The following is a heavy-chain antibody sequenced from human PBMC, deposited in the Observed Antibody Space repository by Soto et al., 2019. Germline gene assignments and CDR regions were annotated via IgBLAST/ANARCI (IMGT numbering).Heavy chain of an antibody. V-gene: IGHV1-69*13. CDR1: GGTFSSYT. J-gene: IGHJ6*03. D-gene: IGHD2-2*01. Sequence: ASVKVSCKASGGTFSSYTISWVRQAPGQGLEWMGGIIPIFGTANYAQQFQGRVTITADESTSTAYMELSSLRSEDRPVYYCAGEIVRRHYMDVWGKGTTVTVSS. CDR3: AGEIVRRHYMDV. CDR2: IIPIFGTA.